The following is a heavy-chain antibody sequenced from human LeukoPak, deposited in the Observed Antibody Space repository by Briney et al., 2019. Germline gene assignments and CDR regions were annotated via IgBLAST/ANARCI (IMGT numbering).Heavy chain of an antibody. CDR1: GFTFDDYA. V-gene: IGHV3-9*01. CDR3: AKGVGSSH. Sequence: GGSLRLSCAATGFTFDDYAMHWVRQAPGKGLEWVSGISWNSGSIGYADSVKGRFTISRDNAKNSLYLQMNSLRAEDTALYYCAKGVGSSHWGQGTLVTVSS. CDR2: ISWNSGSI. J-gene: IGHJ4*02. D-gene: IGHD6-13*01.